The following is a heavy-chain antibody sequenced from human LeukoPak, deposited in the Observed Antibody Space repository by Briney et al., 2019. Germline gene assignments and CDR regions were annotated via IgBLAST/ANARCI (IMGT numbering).Heavy chain of an antibody. V-gene: IGHV3-33*08. CDR2: IWYDGSNK. D-gene: IGHD4-17*01. CDR1: GFTFSNYA. CDR3: ARDDDYGDYGYYGMDV. J-gene: IGHJ6*02. Sequence: GGSLRLSCAASGFTFSNYAMSWVRQAPGKGLEWVAVIWYDGSNKYYADSVKGRFTISRDNSKNTLYLQMNSLRAEDTAVYYCARDDDYGDYGYYGMDVWGQGTTVTVSS.